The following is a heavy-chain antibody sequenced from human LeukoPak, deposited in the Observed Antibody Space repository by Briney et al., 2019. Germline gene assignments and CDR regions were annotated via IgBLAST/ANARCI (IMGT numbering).Heavy chain of an antibody. J-gene: IGHJ5*02. CDR3: ARDRHSYGFTLAA. D-gene: IGHD5-18*01. CDR2: ISYDGNAK. V-gene: IGHV3-30*03. Sequence: GGSLRLSCEAPGFTFRGYGMHWVRQSPGKGLEWVAVISYDGNAKAFADSVKGRFIISRDNPKNTLFLQMNSLRPEDTGLYYCARDRHSYGFTLAAWGQGTPVIVSS. CDR1: GFTFRGYG.